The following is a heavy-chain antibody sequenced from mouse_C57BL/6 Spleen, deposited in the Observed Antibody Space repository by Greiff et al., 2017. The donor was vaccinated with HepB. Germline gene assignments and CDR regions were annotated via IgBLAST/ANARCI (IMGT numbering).Heavy chain of an antibody. CDR3: AINSTYAMDY. CDR2: IYPGSGNT. CDR1: GYTFTDYY. D-gene: IGHD2-5*01. V-gene: IGHV1-76*01. J-gene: IGHJ4*01. Sequence: QVQLKESGAELVRPGASVKLSCKASGYTFTDYYINWVKQRPGQGLEWIARIYPGSGNTYYNEKFKGKATLTAEKSSSTAYMQLSSLTSEDSAVYFCAINSTYAMDYWGQGTSVTVSS.